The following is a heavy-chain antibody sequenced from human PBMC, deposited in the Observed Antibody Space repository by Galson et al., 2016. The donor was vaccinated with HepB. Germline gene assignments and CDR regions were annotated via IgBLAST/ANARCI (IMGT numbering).Heavy chain of an antibody. CDR2: IYRNGNT. V-gene: IGHV4-4*02. CDR3: TRVPNSGSYPYPYSYGMDV. J-gene: IGHJ6*02. Sequence: SETLSLTCAVSDASISSSNWWTWVRQPPGKGLEWIGEIYRNGNTNPNPSLKSRVTIPLDKSKNHFSLNLSSVTAADTAVYYCTRVPNSGSYPYPYSYGMDVWGQGTTVTVSS. D-gene: IGHD1-26*01. CDR1: DASISSSNW.